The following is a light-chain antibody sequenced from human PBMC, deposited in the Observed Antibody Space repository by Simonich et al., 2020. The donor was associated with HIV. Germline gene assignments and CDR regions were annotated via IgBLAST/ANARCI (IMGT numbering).Light chain of an antibody. CDR2: EVS. CDR1: QSLLHSAGQTY. V-gene: IGKV2D-29*02. CDR3: AQSVQLPLT. J-gene: IGKJ4*01. Sequence: DIVMTQTPLSLSVTPGQPASISCKSSQSLLHSAGQTYLYCYLKQPGQSPHLVIDEVSKRFSGVPDRFSGSGSGTDFTLKISRVEAEDVGIYYCAQSVQLPLTFGGGTKVEIK.